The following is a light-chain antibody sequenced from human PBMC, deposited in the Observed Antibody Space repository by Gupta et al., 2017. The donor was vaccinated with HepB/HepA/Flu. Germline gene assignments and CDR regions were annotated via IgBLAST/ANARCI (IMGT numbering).Light chain of an antibody. Sequence: DIQMTQAPSSLSASVGDRVNITCRASQNINSYLNWYLQRPGKAPNLLIYGATSLQHGVPSRFSGSGSGTDFTLTVSSLQPEDFATYFCHQTHTIPQTFGHGTKVDMK. V-gene: IGKV1-39*01. CDR1: QNINSY. CDR3: HQTHTIPQT. CDR2: GAT. J-gene: IGKJ3*01.